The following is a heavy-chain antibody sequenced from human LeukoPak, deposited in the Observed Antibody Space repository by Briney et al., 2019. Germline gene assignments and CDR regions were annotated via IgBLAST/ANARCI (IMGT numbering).Heavy chain of an antibody. CDR2: ISYDGSNK. J-gene: IGHJ4*02. D-gene: IGHD2-2*01. CDR1: GFSFSSYT. CDR3: AKGDCSSTSCYPDFDY. V-gene: IGHV3-30*18. Sequence: GGSLRLSCAASGFSFSSYTMTWVRQAPGKGLEWVAVISYDGSNKYYADSVKGRFTISRDNSKNTLYLQMNSLRAEDTAVYYCAKGDCSSTSCYPDFDYWGQGTLVTVSS.